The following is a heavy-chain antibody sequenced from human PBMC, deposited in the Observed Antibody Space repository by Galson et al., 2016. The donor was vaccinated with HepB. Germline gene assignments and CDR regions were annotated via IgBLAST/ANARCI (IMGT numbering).Heavy chain of an antibody. D-gene: IGHD6-19*01. V-gene: IGHV3-74*01. CDR3: ARRIVAGTGNYGMDV. CDR2: IHSDGSST. CDR1: GFTLSGYW. Sequence: LRLSCAASGFTLSGYWMHWVRQAPGKGLVWVSRIHSDGSSTNYADSVKGRFTISRDNAKNTLYLQMNSLRAEDTAVYYCARRIVAGTGNYGMDVWGQGTTVTVSS. J-gene: IGHJ6*02.